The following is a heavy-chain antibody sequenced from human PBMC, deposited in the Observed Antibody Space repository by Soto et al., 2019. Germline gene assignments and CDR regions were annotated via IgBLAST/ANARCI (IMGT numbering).Heavy chain of an antibody. CDR2: IYYSGST. J-gene: IGHJ6*03. V-gene: IGHV4-59*08. Sequence: SDTLSLTCTVSGWSISNYYWGWVPQPPRKGLEWIGYIYYSGSTNYNPSLQSRVTISVDKSKDQFSLKLSSVTAADTALGYCTRQFFYYNFWSVYPYYSYYMDVGGKGTRVTVP. D-gene: IGHD3-3*01. CDR1: GWSISNYY. CDR3: TRQFFYYNFWSVYPYYSYYMDV.